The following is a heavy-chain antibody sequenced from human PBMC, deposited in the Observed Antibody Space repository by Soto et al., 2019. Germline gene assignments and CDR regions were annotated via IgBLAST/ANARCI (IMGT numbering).Heavy chain of an antibody. J-gene: IGHJ4*02. CDR1: GFTFSDYA. V-gene: IGHV3-30*18. CDR3: AKGGRQWLVTSDFNY. Sequence: VQLVESGGGVVQPGRSLRLSCAASGFTFSDYAMHWVRQAPGKWLVWVAVVSHDGRNTHYADSVKGRFTISRDSSKNTVSLEMTSLGAEDTAVYYCAKGGRQWLVTSDFNYWGQGALVTVSS. CDR2: VSHDGRNT. D-gene: IGHD6-19*01.